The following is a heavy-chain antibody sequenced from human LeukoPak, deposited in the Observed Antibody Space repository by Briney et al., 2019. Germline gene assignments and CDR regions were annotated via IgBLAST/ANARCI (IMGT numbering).Heavy chain of an antibody. Sequence: SQTLSLTCTVSGGSISSGSYYWSWIRQPAGKGLEWIGRIYTSGSTNYNPSLKSRVTISVDTSKNQFSLKLSSVTAADTAVYYCARTYCSGTSCPHYYYYYMDVWGKGTTVTVSS. CDR3: ARTYCSGTSCPHYYYYYMDV. J-gene: IGHJ6*03. CDR2: IYTSGST. CDR1: GGSISSGSYY. V-gene: IGHV4-61*02. D-gene: IGHD2-2*01.